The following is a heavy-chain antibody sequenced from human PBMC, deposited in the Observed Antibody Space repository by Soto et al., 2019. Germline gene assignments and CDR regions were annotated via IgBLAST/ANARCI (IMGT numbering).Heavy chain of an antibody. CDR2: MNPNSGNT. J-gene: IGHJ5*02. D-gene: IGHD6-13*01. CDR3: ARERSAAGTGWFDP. V-gene: IGHV1-8*01. CDR1: GYTFTSYD. Sequence: QVQLVQSGAEVKKPGASVKVSCKASGYTFTSYDINWVRQATGQGREWMGWMNPNSGNTGYAQKFQGKVTMTRNTSKSTAYMELSSLRSEYTAVYYCARERSAAGTGWFDPWGQGTLVTVSS.